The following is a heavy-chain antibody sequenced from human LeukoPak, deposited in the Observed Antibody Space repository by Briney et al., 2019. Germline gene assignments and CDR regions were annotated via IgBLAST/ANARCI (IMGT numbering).Heavy chain of an antibody. Sequence: ASVKVSCKVSGYTLTELSMHWVRQAPGKGLEWMGGFDPEDGEIIYAQKFQGRVTMTEDTSTDTAYMELSSLRSEDTAVYYCATAAVGLANFDYWGQGTLVTVSS. CDR3: ATAAVGLANFDY. D-gene: IGHD6-19*01. V-gene: IGHV1-24*01. CDR2: FDPEDGEI. CDR1: GYTLTELS. J-gene: IGHJ4*02.